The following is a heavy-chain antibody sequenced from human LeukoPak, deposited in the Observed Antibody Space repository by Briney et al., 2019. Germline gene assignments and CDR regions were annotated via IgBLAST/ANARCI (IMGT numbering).Heavy chain of an antibody. CDR3: ARLEYSGSYYY. CDR2: INHSGST. J-gene: IGHJ4*02. V-gene: IGHV4-34*01. CDR1: GGSFSGYY. D-gene: IGHD1-26*01. Sequence: SETLSLTCAVYGGSFSGYYWSWIRQPPGKGLEWIGEINHSGSTNYNPSLKSRVTISVDTSKNQFSLKLSSVTAADTAVYYCARLEYSGSYYYWGQGTLVTVSS.